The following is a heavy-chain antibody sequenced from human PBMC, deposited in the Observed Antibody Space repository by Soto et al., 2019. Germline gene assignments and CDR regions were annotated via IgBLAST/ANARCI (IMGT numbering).Heavy chain of an antibody. J-gene: IGHJ6*02. CDR2: MNPNSGNT. V-gene: IGHV1-8*01. D-gene: IGHD6-13*01. CDR1: GYTFTSYD. CDR3: ARGQGSSWYFGSYYYYGMDV. Sequence: ASVKVSCKASGYTFTSYDINWVRQATGQGLEWMGWMNPNSGNTGYAQKFQGRVTMTRNTSISTAYMELSSLRSEDTAVCYCARGQGSSWYFGSYYYYGMDVWGQGTTVTVSS.